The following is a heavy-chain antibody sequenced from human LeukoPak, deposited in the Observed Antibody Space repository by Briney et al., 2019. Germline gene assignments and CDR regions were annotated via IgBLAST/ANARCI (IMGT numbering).Heavy chain of an antibody. D-gene: IGHD6-13*01. CDR3: ARDGGTAAGYPGREYYFDY. V-gene: IGHV3-66*02. CDR1: GFTVSSNY. J-gene: IGHJ4*02. CDR2: IYSGGST. Sequence: GGSLRLSCAASGFTVSSNYMRWVRQAPGKGLEWVSVIYSGGSTYYADSVKGRFTISRDNSKNTLYLQMNSLRAEDTAVYYCARDGGTAAGYPGREYYFDYWGQGTLVTVSS.